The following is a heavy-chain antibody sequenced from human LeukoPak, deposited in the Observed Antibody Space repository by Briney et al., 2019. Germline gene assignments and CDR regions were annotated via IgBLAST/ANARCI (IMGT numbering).Heavy chain of an antibody. D-gene: IGHD5-12*01. J-gene: IGHJ4*02. CDR1: GYTFTSYD. CDR2: MNPNSGNT. Sequence: ASVKVSCEASGYTFTSYDINWVRQATGQGLEWMGWMNPNSGNTGYAQKFQGRVTMTRNTSISTAYMELSSLRSEDTAVYYCATRGYSGYSPFDYWGQGTLVTVSS. CDR3: ATRGYSGYSPFDY. V-gene: IGHV1-8*01.